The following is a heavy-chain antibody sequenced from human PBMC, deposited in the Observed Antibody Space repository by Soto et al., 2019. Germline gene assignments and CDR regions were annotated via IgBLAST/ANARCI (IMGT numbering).Heavy chain of an antibody. D-gene: IGHD2-15*01. CDR2: IIPIFGTA. J-gene: IGHJ6*02. CDR1: GGTFSSYA. Sequence: ASVKVSCKASGGTFSSYAISWVRQAPGQGLEWMGGIIPIFGTANYAQKFQGRVTITADESTSTAYMELSSLRSEDTAVYYCARGVVVVAAVYYYGMDVWGQGTTVTVSS. V-gene: IGHV1-69*13. CDR3: ARGVVVVAAVYYYGMDV.